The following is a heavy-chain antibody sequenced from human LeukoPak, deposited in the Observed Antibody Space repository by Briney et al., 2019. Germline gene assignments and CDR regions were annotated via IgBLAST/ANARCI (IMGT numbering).Heavy chain of an antibody. CDR1: GYTFTGYY. CDR3: ARSSYSSSWYQLYYYYYGMDV. Sequence: ASVKVSCKASGYTFTGYYMHWVRQAPGQGLGWMGWINPNSGGTNYAQKFQGRVTMTRDTSISTAYMELSRLRSDDTAVYYCARSSYSSSWYQLYYYYYGMDVWGQGTTVTVSS. V-gene: IGHV1-2*02. D-gene: IGHD6-13*01. J-gene: IGHJ6*02. CDR2: INPNSGGT.